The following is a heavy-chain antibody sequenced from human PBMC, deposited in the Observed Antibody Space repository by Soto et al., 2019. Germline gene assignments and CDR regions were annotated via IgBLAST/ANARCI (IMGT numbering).Heavy chain of an antibody. J-gene: IGHJ5*02. CDR2: IYPVDSQT. CDR1: GYTFTNYC. D-gene: IGHD4-17*01. CDR3: VRQATGDKIKWFDP. Sequence: SLKISCDLSGYTFTNYCIAWVRQMPGKGLEWMGGIYPVDSQTRYSPSFQGQVAISADKSVNTAYMQWRSLKASDTDIYFCVRQATGDKIKWFDPWGQGTLVTVSS. V-gene: IGHV5-51*01.